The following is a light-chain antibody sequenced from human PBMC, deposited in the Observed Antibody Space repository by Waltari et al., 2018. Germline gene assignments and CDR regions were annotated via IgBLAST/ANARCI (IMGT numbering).Light chain of an antibody. CDR3: HSRDASGVAGS. J-gene: IGLJ2*01. Sequence: SSELTQDPAVSVAMGTTVRITCQGDSLRSYYASWYQQRPGQAPILVIYDKNNPPSGVPDRFSGSSSHNTGSLTITGAQAEDEASYYCHSRDASGVAGSFGGGTKLTVL. CDR2: DKN. CDR1: SLRSYY. V-gene: IGLV3-19*01.